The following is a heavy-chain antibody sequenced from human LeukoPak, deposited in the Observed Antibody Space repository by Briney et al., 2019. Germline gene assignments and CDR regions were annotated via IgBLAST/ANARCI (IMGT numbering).Heavy chain of an antibody. D-gene: IGHD6-13*01. CDR3: AKRGSTWDLDY. V-gene: IGHV3-30*18. Sequence: GGSLRLSCAASGFTFSSYAMSWVRQAPGKGLEWVAVISYDGSNKYYADSVKGRFTISRDSSKNTLYLQMNSLRAEDTAVYYCAKRGSTWDLDYWGQGTLVTVSS. CDR1: GFTFSSYA. CDR2: ISYDGSNK. J-gene: IGHJ4*02.